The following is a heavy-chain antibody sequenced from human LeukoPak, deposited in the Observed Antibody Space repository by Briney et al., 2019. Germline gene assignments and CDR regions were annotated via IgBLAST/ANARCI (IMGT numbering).Heavy chain of an antibody. CDR3: ARESMGGYSSSWHHYYGMDV. D-gene: IGHD6-13*01. Sequence: ASVKVSCKASGYTFTSYGISWVRQAPGQGLEWMGWISAYNGNTNYAQKLQGRVTMTTDTSTSTAYMELRSLRSDDTAVYYCARESMGGYSSSWHHYYGMDVWGQGTTVTVSS. CDR2: ISAYNGNT. V-gene: IGHV1-18*01. CDR1: GYTFTSYG. J-gene: IGHJ6*02.